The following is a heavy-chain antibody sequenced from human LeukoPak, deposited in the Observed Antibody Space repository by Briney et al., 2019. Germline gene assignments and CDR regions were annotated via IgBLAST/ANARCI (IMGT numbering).Heavy chain of an antibody. CDR1: GGSISSSSYY. J-gene: IGHJ4*02. V-gene: IGHV4-39*07. CDR3: AKGAGSYYSFDY. Sequence: PSETLSLTCTVSGGSISSSSYYWGWIRQPPGKGLEWIGEINHSGSTNYNPSLKSRVTISVDTSKNQFSLKLSSVTAADTAVYYCAKGAGSYYSFDYWGQGTLVTVSS. CDR2: INHSGST. D-gene: IGHD3-10*01.